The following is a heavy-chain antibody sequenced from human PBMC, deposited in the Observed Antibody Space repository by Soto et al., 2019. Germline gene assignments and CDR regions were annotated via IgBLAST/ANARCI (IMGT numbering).Heavy chain of an antibody. CDR2: IYYSVST. CDR1: GGSISSSSYY. CDR3: ASPLNIIFGSGGGCKNWFAP. J-gene: IGHJ5*02. D-gene: IGHD2-15*01. Sequence: SETLSLTCTVSGGSISSSSYYWGWIRQPPGKGLEWIGSIYYSVSTYYNPSLKSRVTISVDTSKNQFSLKLSSVTAADTAVYYWASPLNIIFGSGGGCKNWFAPGGRRSLVPVSA. V-gene: IGHV4-39*01.